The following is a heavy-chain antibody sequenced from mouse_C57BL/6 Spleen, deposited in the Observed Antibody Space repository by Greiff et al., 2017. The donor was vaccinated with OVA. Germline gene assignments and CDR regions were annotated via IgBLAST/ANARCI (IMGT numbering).Heavy chain of an antibody. Sequence: QVQLKQPGAELVMPGASVKLSCKASGYTFTSYWMHWVKQRPGQGLEWIGEIDPSDSYTNYNQKFKGKSTLTVDKSSSTAYMQLSSLTSEDSAVYYCARARVFYAMDYWGQGTSVTVSS. CDR1: GYTFTSYW. CDR2: IDPSDSYT. V-gene: IGHV1-69*01. CDR3: ARARVFYAMDY. J-gene: IGHJ4*01.